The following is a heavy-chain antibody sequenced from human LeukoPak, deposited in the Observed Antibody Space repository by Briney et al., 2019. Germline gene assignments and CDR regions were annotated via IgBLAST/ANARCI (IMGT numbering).Heavy chain of an antibody. CDR2: IIPNSGGT. CDR1: GYTFTGYY. V-gene: IGHV1-2*02. D-gene: IGHD2-15*01. CDR3: GRRRIDCSDTGCYVDY. J-gene: IGHJ4*02. Sequence: GASVIVSCKASGYTFTGYYMHWVRQASGQGLEWMGWIIPNSGGTNYALKFQGRVTMTRDTSISTAYMELSGLTSDDTAVYYCGRRRIDCSDTGCYVDYWGQGTLVTVSS.